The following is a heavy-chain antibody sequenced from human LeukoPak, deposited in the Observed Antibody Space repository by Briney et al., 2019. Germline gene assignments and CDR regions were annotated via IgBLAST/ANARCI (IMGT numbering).Heavy chain of an antibody. CDR3: ARLTLTRRKIPSITMDNEGWYFDY. CDR2: IYHSGST. Sequence: SETLSLTCTVSGGSISSSSYYWGWIRQPPGKGLEWIGSIYHSGSTNYNPSLKSRVTISVDTSKNQFSLKLSSVTAADTAVYYCARLTLTRRKIPSITMDNEGWYFDYWGQGTLVTVSS. V-gene: IGHV4-39*07. J-gene: IGHJ4*02. CDR1: GGSISSSSYY. D-gene: IGHD3-10*01.